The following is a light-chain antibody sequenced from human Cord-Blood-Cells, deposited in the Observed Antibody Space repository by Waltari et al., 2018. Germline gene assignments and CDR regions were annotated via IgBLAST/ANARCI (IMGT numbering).Light chain of an antibody. CDR1: QGISSA. J-gene: IGKJ4*01. CDR3: QQFNSYPLT. Sequence: LTQSPSSLSASAGDSVPIICRASQGISSALAWYQQKPGKAPQLLIYDASSLESGVPSRFSGSGSGTDFTLTISSLQPEDFATYYCQQFNSYPLTFGGGTKVEIK. V-gene: IGKV1-13*02. CDR2: DAS.